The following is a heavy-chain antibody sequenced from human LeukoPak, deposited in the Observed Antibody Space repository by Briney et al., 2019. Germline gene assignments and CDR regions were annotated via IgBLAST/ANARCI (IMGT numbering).Heavy chain of an antibody. J-gene: IGHJ4*02. CDR2: ISSSSSTI. D-gene: IGHD6-19*01. CDR3: IVFAVTGTLGFDY. V-gene: IGHV3-48*01. Sequence: GGSLRLSCAASGFTFSSYSMNWVRQAPGKGLEWVSSISSSSSTIYYADSVKGRFTISRDNAKNSLSLQMNSLRAEDTAVYYCIVFAVTGTLGFDYWGQGTLVTVSS. CDR1: GFTFSSYS.